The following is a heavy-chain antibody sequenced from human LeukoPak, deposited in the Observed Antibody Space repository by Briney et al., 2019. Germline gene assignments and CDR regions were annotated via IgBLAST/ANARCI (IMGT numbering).Heavy chain of an antibody. Sequence: AGGSLRLSCAASGFTLSSYWMSWVRQAPGKGLEWVANIKQDGSEKYYVDSVKGRFTISRDNAKNSLYLQMNSLRAEDTAVYYCARVAGATIWAFDYWGQGTLVTVSS. V-gene: IGHV3-7*01. J-gene: IGHJ4*02. CDR2: IKQDGSEK. CDR1: GFTLSSYW. CDR3: ARVAGATIWAFDY. D-gene: IGHD1-26*01.